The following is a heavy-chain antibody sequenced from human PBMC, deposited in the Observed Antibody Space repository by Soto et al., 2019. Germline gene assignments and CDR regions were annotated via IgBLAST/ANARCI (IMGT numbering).Heavy chain of an antibody. J-gene: IGHJ4*02. V-gene: IGHV3-7*01. CDR1: GFTFSRHY. D-gene: IGHD2-15*01. CDR2: IKPDRSES. Sequence: EVQLAESGGGLVQPGGSLRLSCVASGFTFSRHYMTWVRQAPGKGLESVAKIKPDRSESYYVDSVRGRFTFSRDNAKNSLSLQMNSLRDEDTAVYYCAIEEWWRVEFWGQGTLVTVSS. CDR3: AIEEWWRVEF.